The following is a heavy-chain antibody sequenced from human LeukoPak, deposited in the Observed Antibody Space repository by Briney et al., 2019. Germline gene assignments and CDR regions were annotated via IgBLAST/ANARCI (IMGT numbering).Heavy chain of an antibody. V-gene: IGHV4-59*01. CDR1: GGSISSYY. J-gene: IGHJ4*02. CDR2: IYYSGST. Sequence: PLETPSLTCTVSGGSISSYYWSWIRQPPGKGLEWIGYIYYSGSTKYNPSLKSRVTISVDASKTQFSLKLNSVTAADTAVYYCARGSRELYYFDYWGQGTLVTVSS. D-gene: IGHD1-7*01. CDR3: ARGSRELYYFDY.